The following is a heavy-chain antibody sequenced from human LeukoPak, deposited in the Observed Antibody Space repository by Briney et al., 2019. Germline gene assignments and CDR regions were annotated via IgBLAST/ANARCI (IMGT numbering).Heavy chain of an antibody. V-gene: IGHV3-30*03. CDR2: ISYDGSNK. CDR1: GFTFNDYA. J-gene: IGHJ4*02. CDR3: ARLYSYGHYFDN. Sequence: PGRSLRLSCAASGFTFNDYAMHWVRQAPGKGLEWVADISYDGSNKYYADSVKGRFTISRGNSKNTVYLQMNSLRSEDTAVYYCARLYSYGHYFDNWGQGTLVTVSS. D-gene: IGHD5-18*01.